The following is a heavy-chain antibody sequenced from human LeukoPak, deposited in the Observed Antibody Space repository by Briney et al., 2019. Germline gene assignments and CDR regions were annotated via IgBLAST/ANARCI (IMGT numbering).Heavy chain of an antibody. CDR1: GGSISSGGYY. CDR3: ARAPDSNWFDP. J-gene: IGHJ5*02. V-gene: IGHV4-31*03. CDR2: IYYSGST. D-gene: IGHD1-14*01. Sequence: SEALSLTCTVSGGSISSGGYYWSWIRQHPGKGLEWIGYIYYSGSTYYNPSLKSRVTISVDTSKNQFSLKLSSVTAADTAVYYCARAPDSNWFDPWGQGTLVTVSS.